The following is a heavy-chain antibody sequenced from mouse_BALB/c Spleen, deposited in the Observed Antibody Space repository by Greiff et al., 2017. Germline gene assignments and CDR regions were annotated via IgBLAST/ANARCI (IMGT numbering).Heavy chain of an antibody. D-gene: IGHD1-1*01. J-gene: IGHJ2*01. CDR2: IRSKSNNYAT. Sequence: EVKLVESGGGLVQPKGSLKLSCAASGFTFNTYAMNWVRQAPGKGLEWVARIRSKSNNYATYYADSVKDRFTISRDDSQSMLYLQMNNLKTEDTAMYYCVRHGNYLDYWGQGTTLTVSS. V-gene: IGHV10-1*02. CDR1: GFTFNTYA. CDR3: VRHGNYLDY.